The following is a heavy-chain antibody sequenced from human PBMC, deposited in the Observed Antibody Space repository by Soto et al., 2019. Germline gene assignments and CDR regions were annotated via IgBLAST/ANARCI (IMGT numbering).Heavy chain of an antibody. Sequence: GGSLRLSCAASGFIFKMYWMHWVRQTPGKGLVWISRIYNDGSYTDYADSVKGRFTISRDNVNDTLYLQMNNLRAEGSGLYYCTRGPRPISTGTGAYWGQGTQVTVSS. J-gene: IGHJ4*02. D-gene: IGHD3-10*01. CDR1: GFIFKMYW. CDR3: TRGPRPISTGTGAY. CDR2: IYNDGSYT. V-gene: IGHV3-74*01.